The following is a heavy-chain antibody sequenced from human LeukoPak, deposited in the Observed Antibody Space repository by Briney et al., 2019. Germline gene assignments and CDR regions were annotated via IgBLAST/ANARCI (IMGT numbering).Heavy chain of an antibody. Sequence: GSLRLSCAASGFTFSDYYMSWIRQAPGKGLEWVSYISSSGSTIYYADSVKGRFTISRDNAKNSLYLQMNSLRAEDTAVYYCASNYGSGSYYPGLFDYWGQGTLVTVSS. CDR1: GFTFSDYY. V-gene: IGHV3-11*04. D-gene: IGHD3-10*01. J-gene: IGHJ4*02. CDR3: ASNYGSGSYYPGLFDY. CDR2: ISSSGSTI.